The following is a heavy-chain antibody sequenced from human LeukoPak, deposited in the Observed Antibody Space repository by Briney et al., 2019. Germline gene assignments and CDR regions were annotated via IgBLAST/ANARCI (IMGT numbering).Heavy chain of an antibody. CDR1: GLTFSSHA. CDR3: AKDQRGYDKPADC. V-gene: IGHV3-23*01. D-gene: IGHD3-22*01. CDR2: ISGSGYGT. J-gene: IGHJ4*02. Sequence: PGGSLRLSCAASGLTFSSHAMSWVRQAPGKGLEWVSGISGSGYGTYYADSVKGRFTISRDNSQNTLYLQMSSLRAEDTAVYYCAKDQRGYDKPADCWGQGTLVTVSS.